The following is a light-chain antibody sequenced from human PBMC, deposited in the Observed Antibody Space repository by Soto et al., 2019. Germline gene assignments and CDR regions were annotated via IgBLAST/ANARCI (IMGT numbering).Light chain of an antibody. CDR3: QQYTTSPFT. V-gene: IGKV3-20*01. CDR2: GAS. J-gene: IGKJ3*01. Sequence: EIVLTQSPGTLSLSPGERATLYCMASHSVGSNYLAWYQQKPGQAPRVLIYGASSRATGIPDRFSGSGSGADFTLTISRLEPEDFAVYYCQQYTTSPFTFGPGTKVDIK. CDR1: HSVGSNY.